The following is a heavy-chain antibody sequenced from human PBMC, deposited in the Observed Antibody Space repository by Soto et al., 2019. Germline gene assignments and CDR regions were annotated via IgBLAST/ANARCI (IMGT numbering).Heavy chain of an antibody. CDR2: IKSKTDGGTT. Sequence: EVQLVESGRGLVKPGGSLRLSCAASGFTFSNAWMNWVRQAPGKGLEWVGRIKSKTDGGTTDYAAPVKGRITILRDDSKTTMYLQMNSLKTEYTAVYYCTTKPAGEMATPLYYYSYYGMEVWGQGTTVTVSS. CDR3: TTKPAGEMATPLYYYSYYGMEV. CDR1: GFTFSNAW. J-gene: IGHJ6*02. V-gene: IGHV3-15*07. D-gene: IGHD5-12*01.